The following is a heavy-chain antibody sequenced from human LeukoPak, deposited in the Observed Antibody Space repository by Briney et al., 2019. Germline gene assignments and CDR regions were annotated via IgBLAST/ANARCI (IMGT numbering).Heavy chain of an antibody. CDR2: IIPIFGTA. CDR1: GGTFSSYA. CDR3: ARGHLRDYDFWSGYSAPPYYYYGMDV. Sequence: SVKVSCTASGGTFSSYAISWVRQAPGQGLEWMGGIIPIFGTANYAQKFQGRVTITADESTSTAYMELSSLRSEDTAVYYCARGHLRDYDFWSGYSAPPYYYYGMDVWGQGTTVTVSS. V-gene: IGHV1-69*13. D-gene: IGHD3-3*01. J-gene: IGHJ6*02.